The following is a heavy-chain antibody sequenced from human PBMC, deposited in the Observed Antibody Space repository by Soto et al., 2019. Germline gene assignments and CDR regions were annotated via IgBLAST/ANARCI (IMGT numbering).Heavy chain of an antibody. Sequence: GRSLTLSCAASGFTFSSYAMHWVRQAPGKGLEWVAVISYDGSNRYYADSVKGRFTISRDNAKNTLYLQMNSLRAEDTAVYYCAREDYYGSSGSVDYCGQGTLVTVSS. CDR2: ISYDGSNR. J-gene: IGHJ4*02. CDR1: GFTFSSYA. CDR3: AREDYYGSSGSVDY. V-gene: IGHV3-30-3*01. D-gene: IGHD3-22*01.